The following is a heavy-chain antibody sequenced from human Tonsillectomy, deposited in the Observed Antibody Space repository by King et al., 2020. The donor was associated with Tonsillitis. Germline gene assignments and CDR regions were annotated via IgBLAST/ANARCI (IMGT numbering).Heavy chain of an antibody. CDR2: IYYSGST. CDR1: GGSISSSSYY. V-gene: IGHV4-39*01. CDR3: ARHNGITIFGVVSELYFDY. J-gene: IGHJ4*02. Sequence: QLQESGPGLVKPSETLSLTCTVSGGSISSSSYYWGWIRQPPGKGLEWIGSIYYSGSTYYNPSLKSRVTLSVDTSKNQFSLKLSSVTAADTAVYYCARHNGITIFGVVSELYFDYWGQGTLVTVSS. D-gene: IGHD3-3*01.